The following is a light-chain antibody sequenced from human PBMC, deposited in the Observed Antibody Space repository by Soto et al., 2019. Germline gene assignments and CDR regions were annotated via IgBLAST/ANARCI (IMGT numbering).Light chain of an antibody. CDR2: DAS. CDR3: QQYDDWPET. V-gene: IGKV3-15*01. J-gene: IGKJ1*01. CDR1: QSVSSN. Sequence: EKAMPQSPSTLSVSPGERATLSCRASQSVSSNLAWYQQKPGQAPRLLIYDASTRATGIPARFSGSGSGTEFTLTISSLQSEDLAVYYCQQYDDWPETFGQGTKVDIK.